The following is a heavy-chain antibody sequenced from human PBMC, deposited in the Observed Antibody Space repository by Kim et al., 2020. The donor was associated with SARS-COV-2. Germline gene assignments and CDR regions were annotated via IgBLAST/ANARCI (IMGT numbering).Heavy chain of an antibody. D-gene: IGHD2-2*01. CDR3: ARVSRDLDCSSTCCSEPPFDS. J-gene: IGHJ4*02. V-gene: IGHV4-59*13. CDR1: GGSISSYY. Sequence: SETLSLTCTVSGGSISSYYWSWIRQPPGKGLEWIGDIYYSGSTNYNPSLKSRVTISVDTSKNQFSLRLSSVTAADTAVYYCARVSRDLDCSSTCCSEPPFDSWGQGTLVTVSS. CDR2: IYYSGST.